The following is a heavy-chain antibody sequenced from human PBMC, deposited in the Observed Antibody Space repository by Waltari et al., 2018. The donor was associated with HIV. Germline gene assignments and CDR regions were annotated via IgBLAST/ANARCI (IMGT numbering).Heavy chain of an antibody. V-gene: IGHV4-39*01. CDR3: ARHRASSSSFNGDYYYGMDV. Sequence: QLQLQESGPGLVKPSETLSLTCTVPGGSISSSSYYWGWIRQPPGKGLEWIGSIYYSGSTYYNPSLKSRVTISVDTSKNQFSLKLSSVTAADTAVYYCARHRASSSSFNGDYYYGMDVWGQGTTVTVSS. CDR2: IYYSGST. J-gene: IGHJ6*02. CDR1: GGSISSSSYY. D-gene: IGHD6-6*01.